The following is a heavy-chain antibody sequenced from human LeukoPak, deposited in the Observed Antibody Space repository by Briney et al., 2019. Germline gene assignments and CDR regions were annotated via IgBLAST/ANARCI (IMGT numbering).Heavy chain of an antibody. Sequence: SETLSLTCTVSGGSISSGGYYWSWIRQPPGKGLEWIGYIYHSGSTYYNPSLKSRVTTSVDRSKNQFSLKLSSVTAADTAVYYCARRPGGIVVHLNAFDIWGQGTMVTVSS. J-gene: IGHJ3*02. CDR2: IYHSGST. V-gene: IGHV4-30-2*01. CDR1: GGSISSGGYY. D-gene: IGHD2-2*01. CDR3: ARRPGGIVVHLNAFDI.